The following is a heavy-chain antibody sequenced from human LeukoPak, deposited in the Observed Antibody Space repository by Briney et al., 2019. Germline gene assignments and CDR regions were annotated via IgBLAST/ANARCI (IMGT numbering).Heavy chain of an antibody. CDR1: GFTFSTYN. CDR2: ISSSSSYI. J-gene: IGHJ4*02. D-gene: IGHD3-16*02. CDR3: ARWVTFGGVIVNDF. Sequence: PGGSLRLSCAAPGFTFSTYNMNWVRQALGEGREWVSSISSSSSYIYYEDSVKGRFTISRDNAKNSLYLQMNSLRAEDTAVYYCARWVTFGGVIVNDFWGQGTLVTVSS. V-gene: IGHV3-21*01.